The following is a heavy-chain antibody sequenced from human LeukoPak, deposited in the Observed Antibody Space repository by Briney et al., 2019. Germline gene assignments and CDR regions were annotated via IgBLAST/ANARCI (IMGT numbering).Heavy chain of an antibody. CDR3: AKEFYGDYAVDP. V-gene: IGHV3-23*01. D-gene: IGHD4-17*01. CDR1: GFTFSTYA. J-gene: IGHJ5*02. Sequence: GGSLRLSCAASGFTFSTYAMSWVRQAPGKGLEWVSAISGSGGSTYYADSVKDRFTISRDNSKNTLYLQMNSLRAEDTAVYYCAKEFYGDYAVDPWGQGTLVTVSS. CDR2: ISGSGGST.